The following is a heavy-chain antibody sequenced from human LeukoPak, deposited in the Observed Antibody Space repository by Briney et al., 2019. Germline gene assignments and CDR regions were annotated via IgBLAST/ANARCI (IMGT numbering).Heavy chain of an antibody. J-gene: IGHJ2*01. CDR1: GFTFSSYT. D-gene: IGHD6-13*01. V-gene: IGHV3-21*01. CDR3: ARAAYSSTWYSRYFDL. Sequence: PGGSLRLSCAASGFTFSSYTMNWVRLAPGKGLEWVSSISRSNIYKYYADSVKGRFTTSRDNAKNSLYLQMNSLRAEDTAVYYCARAAYSSTWYSRYFDLWGRGTLVTVSS. CDR2: ISRSNIYK.